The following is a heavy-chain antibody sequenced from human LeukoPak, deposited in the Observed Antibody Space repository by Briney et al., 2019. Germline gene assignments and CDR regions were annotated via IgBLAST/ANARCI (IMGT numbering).Heavy chain of an antibody. CDR2: ISYDGSNK. J-gene: IGHJ6*04. V-gene: IGHV3-30*04. Sequence: PGGSLRLSCAASGFTFSSYAMHWVRQAPGKGLEWVAVISYDGSNKYYADAVKGRFPISRDNSKNPLHLQMNSLRAEDTAVYYCARYGSGINSMDVWGKGTTVTVST. CDR1: GFTFSSYA. CDR3: ARYGSGINSMDV. D-gene: IGHD3-10*01.